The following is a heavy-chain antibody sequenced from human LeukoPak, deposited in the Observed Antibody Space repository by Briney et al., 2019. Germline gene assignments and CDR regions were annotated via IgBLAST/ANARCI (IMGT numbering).Heavy chain of an antibody. CDR3: VSRRAGWFDP. Sequence: PSETLSLTCAVYGGSFNGYYWSWLRQPPGKGLEWIGEINHSGSTNYNPSLKSRVTISVDTSKNQFSLKLSSVTAADTAVYYCVSRRAGWFDPWGQGTLVTVSS. J-gene: IGHJ5*02. V-gene: IGHV4-34*01. CDR2: INHSGST. CDR1: GGSFNGYY.